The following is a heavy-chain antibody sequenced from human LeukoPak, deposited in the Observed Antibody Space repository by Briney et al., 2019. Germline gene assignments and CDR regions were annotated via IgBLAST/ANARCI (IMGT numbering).Heavy chain of an antibody. CDR3: ARRHTSSWYFDY. V-gene: IGHV4-4*07. Sequence: PSETLSLTCTISGGSISSYYWSWIRQSAGNGLEWIGRIYTSGSITYNPSLKSRVTLSLDTSKNQFSLKLCSVTAADTAVYYCARRHTSSWYFDYWGQGTLVTVSS. CDR2: IYTSGSI. CDR1: GGSISSYY. J-gene: IGHJ4*02. D-gene: IGHD6-13*01.